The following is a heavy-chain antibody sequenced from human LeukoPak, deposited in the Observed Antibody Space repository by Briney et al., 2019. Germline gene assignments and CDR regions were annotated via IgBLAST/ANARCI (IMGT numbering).Heavy chain of an antibody. Sequence: SETLSLTCTVSGGSISSYYWSWIRQPAGKGLEWIGRIYTSGSTNYNPSLKSRVTMSVDTSKNQFSLKLSSVTAADTAVYYCAREGCTNGVCYIANWFDPWGQGTLVTVFS. CDR3: AREGCTNGVCYIANWFDP. J-gene: IGHJ5*02. CDR2: IYTSGST. V-gene: IGHV4-4*07. D-gene: IGHD2-8*01. CDR1: GGSISSYY.